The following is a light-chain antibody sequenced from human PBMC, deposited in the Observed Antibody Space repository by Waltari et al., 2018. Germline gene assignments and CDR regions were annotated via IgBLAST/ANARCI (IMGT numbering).Light chain of an antibody. V-gene: IGKV3-20*01. Sequence: EIELTQSPGTMSLSPGGRAILSCRASQTINSNHLAWYQQKPGQAPRLLIHGASSRAIGIPDILFGIGSGTDFTLTISKLESEDSGVYYCQQYSASTVTFGQGTKVEIK. CDR1: QTINSNH. CDR2: GAS. CDR3: QQYSASTVT. J-gene: IGKJ1*01.